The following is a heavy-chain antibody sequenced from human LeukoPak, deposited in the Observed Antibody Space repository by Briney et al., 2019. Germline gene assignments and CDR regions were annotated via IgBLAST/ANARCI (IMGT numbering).Heavy chain of an antibody. J-gene: IGHJ3*02. CDR1: GGSVSSGSYY. V-gene: IGHV4-61*01. Sequence: SETLSLTCTVSGGSVSSGSYYWSWIRQPPGKGLEWIGYIYYSGSTNYNPSLKSRVTISVHTSKNQFSLQLSSVTAADTAVYYCAGERYYDSTSAFDIWGQGTMVTVSS. CDR2: IYYSGST. CDR3: AGERYYDSTSAFDI. D-gene: IGHD3-22*01.